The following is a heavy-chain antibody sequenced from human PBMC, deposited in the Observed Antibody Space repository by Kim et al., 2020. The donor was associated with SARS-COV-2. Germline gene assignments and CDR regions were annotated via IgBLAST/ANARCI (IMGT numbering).Heavy chain of an antibody. CDR3: ARGRAAGTGY. Sequence: GGSLRLSCAASGFTFSDYYMSWIRQAPGKGLEWVSYISSSSSYTNYADSVKGRFTISRDNAKNSLYLKMNSLRAEDTAVYYCARGRAAGTGYWGQGTLVTVSS. V-gene: IGHV3-11*06. J-gene: IGHJ4*02. CDR1: GFTFSDYY. CDR2: ISSSSSYT. D-gene: IGHD6-13*01.